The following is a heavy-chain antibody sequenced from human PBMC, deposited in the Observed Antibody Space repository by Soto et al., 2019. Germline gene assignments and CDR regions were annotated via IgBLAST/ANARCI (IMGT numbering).Heavy chain of an antibody. CDR2: VRNKPNSYST. CDR3: ARSGFSGSSDY. CDR1: GFTFSDHY. V-gene: IGHV3-72*01. J-gene: IGHJ4*02. Sequence: GGSLRLSCAASGFTFSDHYMDWVRQAPGKGLEWIGRVRNKPNSYSTEYAASVKGRFTISRNDSKNSLYLQMNSLTTDDTALYYCARSGFSGSSDYWCQGTLVTVSS. D-gene: IGHD1-26*01.